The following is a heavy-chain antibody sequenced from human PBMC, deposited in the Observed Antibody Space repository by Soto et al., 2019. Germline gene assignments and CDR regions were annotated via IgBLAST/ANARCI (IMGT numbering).Heavy chain of an antibody. D-gene: IGHD3-22*01. J-gene: IGHJ4*02. CDR2: IIPIFGTA. CDR1: GGTFSSYA. V-gene: IGHV1-69*06. CDR3: AKDYYDSSGYPSD. Sequence: SVKVSCKASGGTFSSYAISWVRQAPGQGLEWMGGIIPIFGTANYAQKFQGRVTITADKSTSTAYMELSSLRSEDTAVYYCAKDYYDSSGYPSDWGQGTLVTVSS.